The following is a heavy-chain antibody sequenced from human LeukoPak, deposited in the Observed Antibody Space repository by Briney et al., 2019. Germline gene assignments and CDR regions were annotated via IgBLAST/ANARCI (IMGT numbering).Heavy chain of an antibody. CDR2: IKKDGSEK. Sequence: GGSLRLSCAASGFTSSSYWMFWVRQPPGRGLEWVATIKKDGSEKDYVGSVKGRFTISRDNAENSLSLQMNSLRGDDTAIYYCVGGSGWLFDYWGQGTLVTVSS. CDR1: GFTSSSYW. V-gene: IGHV3-7*01. J-gene: IGHJ4*02. CDR3: VGGSGWLFDY. D-gene: IGHD6-19*01.